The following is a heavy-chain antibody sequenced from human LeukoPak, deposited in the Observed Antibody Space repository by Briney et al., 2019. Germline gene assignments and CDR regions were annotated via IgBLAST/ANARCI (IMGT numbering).Heavy chain of an antibody. CDR2: IIPIFGTA. CDR1: VGTFSSYA. D-gene: IGHD4-17*01. Sequence: GASVKVSCKASVGTFSSYAISWVRQAPGQGLEWMGGIIPIFGTANYAQKFQGRVTITADESTSTAYMELSSLRSEDTAVYYCARTAAWTYGDYWGYFDYWGQGTLVTVSS. J-gene: IGHJ4*02. CDR3: ARTAAWTYGDYWGYFDY. V-gene: IGHV1-69*13.